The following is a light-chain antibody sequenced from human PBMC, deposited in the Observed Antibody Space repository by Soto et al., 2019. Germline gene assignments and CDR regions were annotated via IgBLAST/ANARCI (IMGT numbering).Light chain of an antibody. V-gene: IGKV3-11*01. CDR2: DAS. J-gene: IGKJ1*01. Sequence: DIVLTHSPATLSLSPGERATLSCRASQSVSSYLAWYQQKPGQAPRLLIYDASNRATGIPARFSGSGSGTDFTLTISSLEPEDFAVYYCQQRSNWPPTFGQGTKVDI. CDR1: QSVSSY. CDR3: QQRSNWPPT.